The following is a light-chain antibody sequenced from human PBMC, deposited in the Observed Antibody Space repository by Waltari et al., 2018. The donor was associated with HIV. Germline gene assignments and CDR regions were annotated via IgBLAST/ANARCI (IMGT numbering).Light chain of an antibody. CDR1: QRVLYSSNNKNF. Sequence: DIVMTQFPDSLALSLGETATINCKSNQRVLYSSNNKNFLAWYQQKSGQRPKRLVSWAYTRESGVPDRFSGSGSGADFTLTISSLQAEDVAVYFCQQHYTAPYTFGQGTKLEIK. V-gene: IGKV4-1*01. CDR3: QQHYTAPYT. CDR2: WAY. J-gene: IGKJ2*01.